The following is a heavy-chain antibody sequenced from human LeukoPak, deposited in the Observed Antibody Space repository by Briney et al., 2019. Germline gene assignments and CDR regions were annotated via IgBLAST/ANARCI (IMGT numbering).Heavy chain of an antibody. J-gene: IGHJ4*02. CDR1: GGSISSYY. Sequence: SETLSLTCTVSGGSISSYYWSWIRQPPGKGLEWIGYTYYSGSTNYNPSLKSRVTISVDTSKNQFSLKLSSVTAADTAVYYCARGTANLRSYYFDYWGQGTLVTVSS. CDR3: ARGTANLRSYYFDY. V-gene: IGHV4-59*08. CDR2: TYYSGST. D-gene: IGHD5-18*01.